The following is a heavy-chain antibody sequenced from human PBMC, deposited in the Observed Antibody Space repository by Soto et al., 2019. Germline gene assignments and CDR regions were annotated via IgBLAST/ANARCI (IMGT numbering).Heavy chain of an antibody. CDR3: ARVLEIAAAGMGIDY. CDR1: GGSFSGYY. CDR2: INHSGST. Sequence: SETLSLTCAVYGGSFSGYYWSWIRQPPGKGLEWIGEINHSGSTNYNPSLKSRVTISVDTSKNQFSLKLSSVTAADTAVYYCARVLEIAAAGMGIDYWGQGTLVTVSS. J-gene: IGHJ4*02. D-gene: IGHD6-13*01. V-gene: IGHV4-34*01.